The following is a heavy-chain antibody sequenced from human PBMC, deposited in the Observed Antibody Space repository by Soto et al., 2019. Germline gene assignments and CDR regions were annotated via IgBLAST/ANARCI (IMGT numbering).Heavy chain of an antibody. Sequence: QVQLVESGGGMVQPGRSLRLSCAASGFTFSSYGMHWVRQAPGKGLEWVAVISYDGINEDYADSVKGRFTISRDNSKNTLYLQMNSLRAEDTAVYYCAKDIVLMVYAGNFDYWGQGTLVTVSS. D-gene: IGHD2-8*01. J-gene: IGHJ4*02. CDR3: AKDIVLMVYAGNFDY. V-gene: IGHV3-30*18. CDR1: GFTFSSYG. CDR2: ISYDGINE.